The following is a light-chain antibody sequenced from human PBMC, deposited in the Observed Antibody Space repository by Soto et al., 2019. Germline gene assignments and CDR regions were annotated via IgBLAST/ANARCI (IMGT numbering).Light chain of an antibody. CDR1: QTIDSSY. CDR3: QYYVTSPT. CDR2: AAS. Sequence: ELVLTQSPGTLSLSPGERATLSCRASQTIDSSYLAWLWQKPGQAPRLLIYAASSRPTGIPDRFSGSGSGTDFTLTISRLEPEDFAVYYCQYYVTSPTFGGGTKVEIK. V-gene: IGKV3-20*01. J-gene: IGKJ4*01.